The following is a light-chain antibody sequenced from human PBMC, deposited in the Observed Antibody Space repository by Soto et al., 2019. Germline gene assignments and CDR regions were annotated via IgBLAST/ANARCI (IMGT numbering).Light chain of an antibody. CDR1: QSVSSD. V-gene: IGKV3-15*01. J-gene: IGKJ4*01. CDR2: GAF. Sequence: ERVMTQTPATLSVSPGERATLSCRASQSVSSDLACYQQKPGQVPRLLIYGAFNRATGVPARFSGSGSGTEFTLTISSLQSEDFAVYYCQQYNNWPLTFGGGTKVEI. CDR3: QQYNNWPLT.